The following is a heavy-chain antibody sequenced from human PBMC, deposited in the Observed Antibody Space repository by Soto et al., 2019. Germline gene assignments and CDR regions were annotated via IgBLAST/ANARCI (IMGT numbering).Heavy chain of an antibody. CDR3: TTDPGTPRPADYYYYGMDV. V-gene: IGHV3-15*01. J-gene: IGHJ6*02. CDR1: GFTFSNAW. Sequence: GGSLRLSCAASGFTFSNAWMSWVRQAPGKGLEWVGRIKSKTDGGTTDYAAPVKGRFTIPRDDSKNTLYLQMNSLKTEDTAVYYCTTDPGTPRPADYYYYGMDVWGQGTTVTVSS. D-gene: IGHD1-1*01. CDR2: IKSKTDGGTT.